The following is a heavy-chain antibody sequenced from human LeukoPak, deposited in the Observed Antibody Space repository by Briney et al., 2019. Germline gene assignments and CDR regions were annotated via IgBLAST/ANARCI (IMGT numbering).Heavy chain of an antibody. CDR3: ARDGGLVGASGAFDY. J-gene: IGHJ4*02. V-gene: IGHV3-48*02. D-gene: IGHD1-26*01. Sequence: GGSLRLSCAASGFTFSSYSMNWVRQAPGKGLEWVSYISSSSSTIYYADSVKGRYTISRDNAKNSLYLQMNSLRDEDTAVYYCARDGGLVGASGAFDYWGQGTLVTVSS. CDR2: ISSSSSTI. CDR1: GFTFSSYS.